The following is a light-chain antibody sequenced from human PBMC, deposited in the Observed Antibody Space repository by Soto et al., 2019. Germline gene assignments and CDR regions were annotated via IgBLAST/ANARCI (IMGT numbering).Light chain of an antibody. CDR1: NIETKG. CDR3: QVWDTYTLSGV. V-gene: IGLV3-21*02. CDR2: DDT. J-gene: IGLJ3*02. Sequence: SYELTQPPSVSVAPGQTASITCGGDNIETKGVHWYQRKPGQAPILVVYDDTDRPSGIPDRFSGSNSGNTATLTISRVEAGEDADYYCQVWDTYTLSGVFGGGTKLTVL.